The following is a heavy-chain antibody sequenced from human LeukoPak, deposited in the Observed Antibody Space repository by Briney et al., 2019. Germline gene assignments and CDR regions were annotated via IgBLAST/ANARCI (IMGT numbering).Heavy chain of an antibody. CDR3: ARGGRYLGWFDP. V-gene: IGHV3-23*01. CDR1: GFTFSSYT. Sequence: GGSLRLSCAASGFTFSSYTMNWVRQAPGKGLEWVSAISGSGGSTYYADSVKGRFTISRDNSKNTLYLQMNSLRAEDTAVYYCARGGRYLGWFDPWGQGTLVTISS. J-gene: IGHJ5*02. CDR2: ISGSGGST. D-gene: IGHD3-9*01.